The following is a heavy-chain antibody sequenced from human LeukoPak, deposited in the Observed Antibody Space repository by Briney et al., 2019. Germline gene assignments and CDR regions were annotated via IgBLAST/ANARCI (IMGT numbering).Heavy chain of an antibody. CDR3: ARDYSRYFDF. V-gene: IGHV1-2*02. CDR2: INPNSGGT. CDR1: GYTFTGYD. J-gene: IGHJ4*02. Sequence: ASVKVSCKASGYTFTGYDIYWVRPAPGQGLEWMGWINPNSGGTDYTQKFQGRVTMTRDTSISTAYMELSRLRSDDTAVYYCARDYSRYFDFWGQGTLVTVSS. D-gene: IGHD4-11*01.